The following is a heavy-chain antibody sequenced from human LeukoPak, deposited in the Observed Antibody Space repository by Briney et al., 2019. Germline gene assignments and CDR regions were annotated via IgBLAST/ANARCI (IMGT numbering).Heavy chain of an antibody. D-gene: IGHD1-26*01. CDR1: EFTSRSYG. CDR2: IWYDGSNK. V-gene: IGHV3-33*01. J-gene: IGHJ4*02. Sequence: GGSLRFSCAPPEFTSRSYGRHWVPQPPGRGLGWVAVIWYDGSNKYYADSVKGRFTISRDNSKNTLYLQMNSLRAEDTAVYYCARDLRGATSYFDYWGQGTLVTVSS. CDR3: ARDLRGATSYFDY.